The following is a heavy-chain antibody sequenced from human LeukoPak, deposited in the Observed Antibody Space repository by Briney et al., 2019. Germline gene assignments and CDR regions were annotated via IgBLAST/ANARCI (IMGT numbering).Heavy chain of an antibody. CDR3: ARDNYYYDSSGSQPFDY. Sequence: PSETLSLTCTVSGYSISSGYYWGWIRQPAGKGLEWIGRIYTSGSTDYNPSLKSRVTMSVDTSKNQFSLKLSSVTAADTAVYYCARDNYYYDSSGSQPFDYWGQGTLVTVSS. D-gene: IGHD3-22*01. J-gene: IGHJ4*02. V-gene: IGHV4-4*07. CDR1: GYSISSGYY. CDR2: IYTSGST.